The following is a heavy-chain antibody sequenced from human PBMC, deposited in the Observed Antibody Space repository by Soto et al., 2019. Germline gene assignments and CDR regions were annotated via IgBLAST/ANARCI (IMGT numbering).Heavy chain of an antibody. Sequence: QVQLQESGPGLVKSSQTLSLTCSVSGGSISTGGYYWSWIRQHPGKGLEWIGYIYYTGSTNYNPSLKSRVTILVDTSKNQFSLKLSSVTAAHTAVYYCARNHYLRQNGNNWFDPWGQGNLVTVSS. V-gene: IGHV4-31*03. CDR3: ARNHYLRQNGNNWFDP. D-gene: IGHD3-10*01. CDR1: GGSISTGGYY. J-gene: IGHJ5*02. CDR2: IYYTGST.